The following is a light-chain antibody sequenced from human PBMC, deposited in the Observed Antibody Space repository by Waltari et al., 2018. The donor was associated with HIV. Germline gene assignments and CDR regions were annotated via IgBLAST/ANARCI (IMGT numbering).Light chain of an antibody. V-gene: IGLV2-14*01. CDR1: GSDLRAYHS. Sequence: QSALTQPASVSGSPGQSITISCTGTGSDLRAYHSVSWSQHHPGKAPKVIIYEVSNRPSGVSSRFSGSISGNTASLTISGLQAEDEADYFCTSYISSASPEFGGGTKVTVL. J-gene: IGLJ3*02. CDR3: TSYISSASPE. CDR2: EVS.